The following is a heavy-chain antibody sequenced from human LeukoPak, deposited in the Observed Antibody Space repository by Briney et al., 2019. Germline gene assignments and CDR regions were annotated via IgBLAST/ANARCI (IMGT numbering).Heavy chain of an antibody. CDR2: IFAGGTT. Sequence: GGSLRLSCVVSGFTVRTNYMTWVRQAPGKGLEWVSLIFAGGTTYYADSVRGRFTVSRDNSKNTLYLQMNSLRAEDTAVYYCATAGSADSFDYWGQGTLVTVSS. CDR1: GFTVRTNY. CDR3: ATAGSADSFDY. D-gene: IGHD6-25*01. J-gene: IGHJ4*02. V-gene: IGHV3-53*01.